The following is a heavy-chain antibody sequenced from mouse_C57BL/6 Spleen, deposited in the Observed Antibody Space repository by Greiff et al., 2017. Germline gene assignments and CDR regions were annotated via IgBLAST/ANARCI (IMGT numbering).Heavy chain of an antibody. Sequence: QVHVKQSGAELAKPGASVKLSCKASGYTFTSYWLHWVKQRPGQGLEWIGYINPSSGYTKYNQKFKDKATLTAEKSSSTAYMQLSSLTYEDSAVYYCARPLFTHEGYFDVWGTGTTVTVSS. D-gene: IGHD1-1*01. CDR2: INPSSGYT. CDR1: GYTFTSYW. CDR3: ARPLFTHEGYFDV. V-gene: IGHV1-7*01. J-gene: IGHJ1*03.